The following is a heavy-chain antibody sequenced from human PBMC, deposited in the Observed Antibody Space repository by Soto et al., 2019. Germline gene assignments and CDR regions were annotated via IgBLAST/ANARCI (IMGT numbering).Heavy chain of an antibody. D-gene: IGHD3-10*01. Sequence: GGSLRLSCAASGFTLTTYAMTWVRQPPGKGLEWVSSMNGAATSTSYADSVKGRFTTSRDNSKNTLYLEMNTLRAEDTAVYYCARGGADHYNDGMDVWGQGTTVTVSS. CDR3: ARGGADHYNDGMDV. V-gene: IGHV3-23*05. J-gene: IGHJ6*02. CDR2: MNGAATST. CDR1: GFTLTTYA.